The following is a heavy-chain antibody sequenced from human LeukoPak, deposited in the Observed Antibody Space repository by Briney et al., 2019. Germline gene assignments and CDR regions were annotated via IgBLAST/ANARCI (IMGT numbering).Heavy chain of an antibody. CDR1: GFTFSNYW. J-gene: IGHJ5*02. CDR3: AVYWGS. CDR2: IKQDGSEK. Sequence: GGSLRLSCAVSGFTFSNYWMSWVRQAPGKGLEWVANIKQDGSEKYYVDSVKGRFTISRDNAKNSLFLQMDSLRAEDTAVYYCAVYWGSWGQGTLVTVSS. D-gene: IGHD3-16*01. V-gene: IGHV3-7*01.